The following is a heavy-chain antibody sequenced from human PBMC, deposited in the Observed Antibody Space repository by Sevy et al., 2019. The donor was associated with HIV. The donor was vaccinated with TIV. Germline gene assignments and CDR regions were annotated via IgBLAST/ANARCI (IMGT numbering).Heavy chain of an antibody. J-gene: IGHJ3*02. V-gene: IGHV3-9*01. CDR2: ISWNSGSI. CDR3: AKGAASSGYLAFDI. CDR1: GFTFDDYA. Sequence: GGSLRLSCAASGFTFDDYAMHWVRQAPGKGLEWVSGISWNSGSIGYADSVKGRFTISGDNAKNSLYLQMNSLRAEDTALYYCAKGAASSGYLAFDIWGQGTMVTVSS. D-gene: IGHD3-22*01.